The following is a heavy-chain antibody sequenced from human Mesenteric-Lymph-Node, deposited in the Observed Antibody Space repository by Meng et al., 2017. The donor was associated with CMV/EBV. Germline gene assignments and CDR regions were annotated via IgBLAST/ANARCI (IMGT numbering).Heavy chain of an antibody. J-gene: IGHJ4*02. CDR2: ISAGSGDT. CDR1: TFTTYA. D-gene: IGHD2-2*01. Sequence: TFTTYALHWVRQAPGQRLEWMGWISAGSGDTKYSQKFQGRITITRDTSASTAYMELSSLRSEDTAVYYCAREFCSSASCNFPYYTQLWGQGTLVTVSS. CDR3: AREFCSSASCNFPYYTQL. V-gene: IGHV1-3*01.